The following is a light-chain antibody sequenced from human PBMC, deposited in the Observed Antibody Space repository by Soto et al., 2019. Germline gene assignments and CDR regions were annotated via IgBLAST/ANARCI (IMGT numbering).Light chain of an antibody. J-gene: IGLJ2*01. Sequence: QSVLTQLPSASGTPGQRVTISCSGSSSNIGSNYVYWYHQLPGTAPKLLIYRNNQRPSGVPDRFSGSKSGTSASLAISGLRSEDEADYYCAAWDDSLSGVVFGGGTKLTVL. CDR3: AAWDDSLSGVV. V-gene: IGLV1-47*01. CDR1: SSNIGSNY. CDR2: RNN.